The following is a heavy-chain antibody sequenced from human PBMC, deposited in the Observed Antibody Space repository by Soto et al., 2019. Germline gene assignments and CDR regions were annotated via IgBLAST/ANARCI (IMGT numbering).Heavy chain of an antibody. CDR1: GYTFTSYD. J-gene: IGHJ5*02. CDR2: MNPNSGNT. D-gene: IGHD1-26*01. CDR3: ARGSGSYYAYNWFDP. V-gene: IGHV1-8*01. Sequence: RASVKVSCKASGYTFTSYDINWVRQATGQGLEWMGWMNPNSGNTGYAQKFQGRVTMTRNTSISTAYMELSSLRSEDTAVYYCARGSGSYYAYNWFDPWGQGTLVTVSS.